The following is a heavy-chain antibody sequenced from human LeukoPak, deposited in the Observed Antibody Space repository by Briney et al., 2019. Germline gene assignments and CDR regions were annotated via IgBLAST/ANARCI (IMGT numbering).Heavy chain of an antibody. V-gene: IGHV3-30*02. Sequence: GGSLRLSCAASGFTFSNYGMYWVRQAPGKGLEWVAFIRYDGSDKYYADSVKGRSTMSRDNSKNTLYLQMNSLRAEDTAVYYCAKAWWELLQGVDYWGQGTLVTVSS. CDR1: GFTFSNYG. J-gene: IGHJ4*02. CDR3: AKAWWELLQGVDY. CDR2: IRYDGSDK. D-gene: IGHD1-26*01.